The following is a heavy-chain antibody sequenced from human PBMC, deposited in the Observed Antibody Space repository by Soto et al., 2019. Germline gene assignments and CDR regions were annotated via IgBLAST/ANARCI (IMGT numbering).Heavy chain of an antibody. D-gene: IGHD3-16*01. V-gene: IGHV4-59*08. J-gene: IGHJ3*02. CDR1: GGSISSYS. CDR3: ARHASGGRAFDI. CDR2: IYHTGTT. Sequence: SLTCTVSGGSISSYSGILIRQPPGKGLEWIGYIYHTGTTNYNPSLKSRVTISVDTSKNQFSLELSSVTAADTAVHYCARHASGGRAFDIWGQGTMVTVSS.